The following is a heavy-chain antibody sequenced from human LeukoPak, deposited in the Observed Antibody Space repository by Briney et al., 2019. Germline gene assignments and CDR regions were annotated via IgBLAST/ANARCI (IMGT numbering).Heavy chain of an antibody. V-gene: IGHV4-59*01. CDR1: GGSISSYY. D-gene: IGHD6-13*01. CDR3: ARVGAAAGFDY. J-gene: IGHJ4*02. CDR2: IYYSGST. Sequence: PSETLSLTCTVYGGSISSYYWSWLRQPPGKGLEWIGYIYYSGSTNYNPSLKSGVTISVDTSKNQFSLKLSSVTAADTAVYYCARVGAAAGFDYWGQGTLVTVSS.